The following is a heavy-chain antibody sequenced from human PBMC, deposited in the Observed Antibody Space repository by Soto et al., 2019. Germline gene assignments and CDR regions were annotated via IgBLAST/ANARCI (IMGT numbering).Heavy chain of an antibody. CDR3: ARGGSLYWYFDL. J-gene: IGHJ2*01. V-gene: IGHV1-3*01. D-gene: IGHD1-26*01. Sequence: QVQLVQSGAEVKKPGASVKVSCKASGYTFTSYAMHWVRHAPGQRLEWMGWINAGNGNTKYSQKFQRRVTITRDTSASTAYMELSSLRSEDTAVYYCARGGSLYWYFDLWGRGTLVTVSS. CDR1: GYTFTSYA. CDR2: INAGNGNT.